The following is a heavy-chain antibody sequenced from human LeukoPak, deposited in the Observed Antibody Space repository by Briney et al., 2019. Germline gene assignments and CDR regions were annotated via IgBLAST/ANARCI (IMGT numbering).Heavy chain of an antibody. CDR1: GFTFGDYA. CDR2: IRSKAYGGTT. CDR3: TRDSYSSGWQGNY. V-gene: IGHV3-49*04. Sequence: PGRSLRLSCTASGFTFGDYAMSWVRQAPGKGLEWVGFIRSKAYGGTTEYAASVKGRFTISRDDSKSIAYLQMNSLKTEDTAVYYCTRDSYSSGWQGNYWGQGTLVTVSS. J-gene: IGHJ4*02. D-gene: IGHD6-19*01.